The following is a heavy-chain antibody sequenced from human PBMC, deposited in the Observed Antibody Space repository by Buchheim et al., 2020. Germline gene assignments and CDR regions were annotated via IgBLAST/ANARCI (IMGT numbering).Heavy chain of an antibody. D-gene: IGHD4-17*01. CDR2: ISSSGSYI. Sequence: EVQLVESGGGLVKPGGSLRLSCAASGFTFSTYSMNWVRQAPGKGLEWVSSISSSGSYIYYADSVKGRFTISSDNAKHSLSLQMNSLRAEDTAVYYCARGERSVTTKIGGYWGQGTL. V-gene: IGHV3-21*01. CDR1: GFTFSTYS. CDR3: ARGERSVTTKIGGY. J-gene: IGHJ4*02.